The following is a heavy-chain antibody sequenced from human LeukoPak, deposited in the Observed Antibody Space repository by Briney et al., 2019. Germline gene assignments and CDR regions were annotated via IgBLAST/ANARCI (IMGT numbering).Heavy chain of an antibody. CDR1: GFTFSNYW. J-gene: IGHJ5*02. D-gene: IGHD6-19*01. Sequence: GGSLRLSCAASGFTFSNYWMHWVRQVSGKGLVWISRIKRDGSAPSYADSVKGRFTISRDNAKNTLYLQMNSLRAEDTAVYYCARDPKPGGWYPWLDPWGQGTLVTVSS. CDR3: ARDPKPGGWYPWLDP. CDR2: IKRDGSAP. V-gene: IGHV3-74*01.